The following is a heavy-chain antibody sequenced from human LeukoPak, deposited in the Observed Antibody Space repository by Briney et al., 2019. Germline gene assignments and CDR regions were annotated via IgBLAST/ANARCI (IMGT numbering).Heavy chain of an antibody. CDR2: IFYSGST. D-gene: IGHD3-10*01. Sequence: SGTLCLTRTVSRGSISTSNYYSGSIRQPPGKGLGWIGNIFYSGSTYYSPSLKSRVTTSLDTPRNHCSLKLTSLDPADPAFYYCGKSNCYGLVDIWGQGTMVTVSS. J-gene: IGHJ3*01. CDR1: RGSISTSNYY. V-gene: IGHV4-39*07. CDR3: GKSNCYGLVDI.